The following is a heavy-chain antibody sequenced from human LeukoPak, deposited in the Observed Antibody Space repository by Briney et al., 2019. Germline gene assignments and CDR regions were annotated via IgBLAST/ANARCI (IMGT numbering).Heavy chain of an antibody. J-gene: IGHJ6*03. CDR3: ARQSRGYSYGYLGYYYYMDV. CDR1: GFTFSSYS. Sequence: GGSLRLSCAASGFTFSSYSMNWVRQAPGKGLEWVSYISSSSSTIYYADSVKGRFTISRDNSKNTLYLQMNSLRAEDTAVYYCARQSRGYSYGYLGYYYYMDVWGKGTMVTVSS. D-gene: IGHD5-18*01. CDR2: ISSSSSTI. V-gene: IGHV3-48*01.